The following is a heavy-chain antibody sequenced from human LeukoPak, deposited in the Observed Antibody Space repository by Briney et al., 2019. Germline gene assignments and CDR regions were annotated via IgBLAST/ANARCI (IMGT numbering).Heavy chain of an antibody. CDR1: GFTFSSFS. D-gene: IGHD3-9*01. CDR2: ISSGSSTI. J-gene: IGHJ4*02. CDR3: ARDLTYYDILTGYRPANFDY. V-gene: IGHV3-48*04. Sequence: GGSLRLSCAASGFTFSSFSMNWVRQAPGKGLEWVSYISSGSSTIYYADSVKGRFTISRDTAKNSLYLQMNSLRAEDTAVYYCARDLTYYDILTGYRPANFDYWGQGTLVTVSS.